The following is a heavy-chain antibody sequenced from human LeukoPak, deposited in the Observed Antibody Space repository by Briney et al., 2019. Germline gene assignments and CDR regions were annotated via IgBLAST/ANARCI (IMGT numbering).Heavy chain of an antibody. J-gene: IGHJ4*02. Sequence: GGSLRLSCAASGFTFSSYEMNWVRQAPGKGLERVSYISSSGSTIYYADSVKGRFTISRENAKNSLYLQMNSLRAEDTAVYYCARPGVAAAGTDYWGQGTLVTVSS. CDR2: ISSSGSTI. V-gene: IGHV3-48*03. D-gene: IGHD6-13*01. CDR3: ARPGVAAAGTDY. CDR1: GFTFSSYE.